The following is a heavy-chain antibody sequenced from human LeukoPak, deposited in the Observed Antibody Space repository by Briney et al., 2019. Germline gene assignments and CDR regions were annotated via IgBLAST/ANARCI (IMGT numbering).Heavy chain of an antibody. V-gene: IGHV3-30*02. CDR1: GFIFSGSG. CDR3: ARDPRTVPGLFDY. J-gene: IGHJ4*02. CDR2: IRYDGSKK. D-gene: IGHD4-17*01. Sequence: GGSLRLSCAASGFIFSGSGMHWVRQAPGKGLAWVSFIRYDGSKKHYADSVRGRFTISRDNSENTLYLQMNSLRAEDTAVYYCARDPRTVPGLFDYWGQGTLVTVSS.